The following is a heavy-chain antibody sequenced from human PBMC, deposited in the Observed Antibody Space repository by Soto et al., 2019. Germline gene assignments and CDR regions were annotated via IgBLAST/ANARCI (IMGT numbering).Heavy chain of an antibody. CDR1: GFTFSDYV. J-gene: IGHJ4*02. Sequence: EVQLLESGGGLVQPGGSLRLSCAASGFTFSDYVMSWVRQAPGKGLQWVSSISKNGETTYYADSVRGRFTISRDNSKNTQFLQMNSLGAEDTAVYYCAGLYQGHCTSTACYAIDYWGQGAQVTVSS. CDR2: ISKNGETT. V-gene: IGHV3-23*01. CDR3: AGLYQGHCTSTACYAIDY. D-gene: IGHD2-2*01.